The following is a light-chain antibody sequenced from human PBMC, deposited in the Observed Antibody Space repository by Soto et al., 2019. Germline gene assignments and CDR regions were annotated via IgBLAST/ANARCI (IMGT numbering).Light chain of an antibody. CDR1: QNVLHSSNNKNF. V-gene: IGKV4-1*01. J-gene: IGKJ1*01. Sequence: DIVMTQSPDSLTLSLGGRATISCKSSQNVLHSSNNKNFLAWYQQKPGQPPKLLIYWASTREPGVPDRFTGSGSGTDFTLTISNLQAEDVAVYYCQQYYGTPWTFGQGTKVEIK. CDR3: QQYYGTPWT. CDR2: WAS.